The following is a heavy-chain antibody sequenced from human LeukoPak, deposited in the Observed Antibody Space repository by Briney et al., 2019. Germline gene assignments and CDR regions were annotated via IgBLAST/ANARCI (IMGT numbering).Heavy chain of an antibody. J-gene: IGHJ3*01. CDR1: GFTFISDA. CDR2: FWGICGST. CDR3: AQAYYDILTGYYS. V-gene: IGHV3-23*01. Sequence: GGALRLSCSSSGFTFISDAMSWVREAPGKGLDGVSAFWGICGSTYYADSVKGRFTSSGDNSKSTLDLQMNSLRAHDKAVYYCAQAYYDILTGYYSWGQGTTVTVSS. D-gene: IGHD3-9*01.